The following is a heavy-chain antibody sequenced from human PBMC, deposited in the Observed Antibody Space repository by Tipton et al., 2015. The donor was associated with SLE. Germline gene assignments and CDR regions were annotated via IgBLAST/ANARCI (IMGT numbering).Heavy chain of an antibody. D-gene: IGHD2-15*01. CDR3: ARQDHKGFDY. CDR1: GESFNGYF. V-gene: IGHV4-34*12. J-gene: IGHJ4*02. Sequence: TLSLTCAVYGESFNGYFWTWIRQPPGKGLEWIAEIIHSGVTNYNPSLKSRVTISVDTSKNQFSLKLSSVTAADTAVYYCARQDHKGFDYWGQGTLVTVSS. CDR2: IIHSGVT.